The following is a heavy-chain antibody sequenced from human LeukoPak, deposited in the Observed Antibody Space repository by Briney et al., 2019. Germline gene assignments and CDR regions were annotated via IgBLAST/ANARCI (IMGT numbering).Heavy chain of an antibody. CDR2: IYYSGST. J-gene: IGHJ5*02. CDR1: GGSISSSSYH. D-gene: IGHD2-15*01. V-gene: IGHV4-39*01. CDR3: ARTPLLNWFDP. Sequence: SETLSLTCTVSGGSISSSSYHWGWIRQPPGKGLEWIGSIYYSGSTYYNPSLKSRVTIPVDTSKNQFSLKLSSVTAADTAVYYCARTPLLNWFDPWGQGTLVTVSS.